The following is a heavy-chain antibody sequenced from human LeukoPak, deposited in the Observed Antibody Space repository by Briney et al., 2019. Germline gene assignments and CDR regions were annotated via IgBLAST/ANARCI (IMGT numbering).Heavy chain of an antibody. V-gene: IGHV4-38-2*02. D-gene: IGHD3-10*01. CDR2: IYHSGGT. J-gene: IGHJ4*02. CDR3: ARDRIYGSGSDHFDY. CDR1: GYSIRSGYY. Sequence: SETLSLACTVSGYSIRSGYYWGWIRQPPGKGLEWIGSIYHSGGTYYNPSLKSRATISVDTSKNQFSLKLSSVTAADTAVYYCARDRIYGSGSDHFDYWGQGTLVTVSS.